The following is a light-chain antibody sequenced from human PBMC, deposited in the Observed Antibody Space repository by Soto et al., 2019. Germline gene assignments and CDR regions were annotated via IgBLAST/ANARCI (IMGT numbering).Light chain of an antibody. Sequence: IVVTQSAGTLSLSPWERATISCRASQTVSSSYLAWYQQKPGQAPRLLIYGASTRATGIPARFSGSGSGTDFTLTISSLQPDDFATYYCQHYNSYSEAFGQGTKVDIK. CDR2: GAS. CDR1: QTVSSSY. CDR3: QHYNSYSEA. J-gene: IGKJ1*01. V-gene: IGKV3D-7*01.